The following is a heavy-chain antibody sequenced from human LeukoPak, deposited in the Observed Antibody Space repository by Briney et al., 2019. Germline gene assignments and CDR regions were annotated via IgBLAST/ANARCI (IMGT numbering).Heavy chain of an antibody. V-gene: IGHV4-39*07. CDR2: IYSSGST. D-gene: IGHD1-26*01. CDR3: ARKREGPTTGIDY. J-gene: IGHJ4*02. Sequence: PSETLPLTCTVSGGSISSTNSYWGWIRQSPRTGLEWIGNIYSSGSTYYNPSLKSRVTISIDTSENQFSLKLTSVTAADTAVYYCARKREGPTTGIDYWGQGTLVTVSS. CDR1: GGSISSTNSY.